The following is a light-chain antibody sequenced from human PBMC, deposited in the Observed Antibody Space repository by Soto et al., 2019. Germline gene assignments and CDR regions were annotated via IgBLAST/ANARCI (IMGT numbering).Light chain of an antibody. Sequence: IVWTQSPGTLSLSPGERATLSCRASQSVASRNLAWYQQRSGQAPRLLIYGTSSRAIHTPDRFSGSGSGTDFTLTISDLEPEDFAVYFCQHFGNSLWTFGQGTKVDIK. CDR2: GTS. J-gene: IGKJ1*01. CDR1: QSVASRN. V-gene: IGKV3-20*01. CDR3: QHFGNSLWT.